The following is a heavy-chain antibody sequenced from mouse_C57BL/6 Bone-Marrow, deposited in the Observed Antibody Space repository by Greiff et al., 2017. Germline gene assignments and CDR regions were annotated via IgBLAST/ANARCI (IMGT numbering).Heavy chain of an antibody. CDR2: ISDGGSYT. CDR1: GFTFSSYA. D-gene: IGHD5-1*01. Sequence: DVMLVESGGGLVKPGGSLKLSCAASGFTFSSYAMSWVRQTPEKRLEWVATISDGGSYTYYPDNVKGRFTISRDNAKNNLYLQRSHLKSEETAMYYCAGVYLYAMDYWGQGTSVTVSS. J-gene: IGHJ4*01. CDR3: AGVYLYAMDY. V-gene: IGHV5-4*03.